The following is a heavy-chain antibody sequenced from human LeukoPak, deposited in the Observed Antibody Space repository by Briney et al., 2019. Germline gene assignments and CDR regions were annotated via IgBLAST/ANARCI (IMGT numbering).Heavy chain of an antibody. CDR1: GGSFSGYY. J-gene: IGHJ5*02. D-gene: IGHD6-19*01. CDR3: ARGRRGSGWHNLFDP. Sequence: PSETLSLTCAVYGGSFSGYYWSWIRQPPGKGLEWIGEINHSGSTNYNPSLKSRVTISVDTSKNQFSLKLSSVTAADTAVYYCARGRRGSGWHNLFDPWGQGTLVTVSS. CDR2: INHSGST. V-gene: IGHV4-34*01.